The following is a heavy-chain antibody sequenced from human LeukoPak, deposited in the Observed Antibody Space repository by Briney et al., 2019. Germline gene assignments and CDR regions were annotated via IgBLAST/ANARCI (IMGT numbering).Heavy chain of an antibody. Sequence: SETLSLTCSVSGDSISSYYWSWIRQPPGKGLEWIGYIYTSGGTNYIPSLKGRVTISIDTSKNQFSLKLSSVTAADSAVYYCARLTRLSTSPDRYYLDYWGQGTLVTVSS. J-gene: IGHJ4*02. V-gene: IGHV4-4*09. CDR1: GDSISSYY. D-gene: IGHD6-6*01. CDR2: IYTSGGT. CDR3: ARLTRLSTSPDRYYLDY.